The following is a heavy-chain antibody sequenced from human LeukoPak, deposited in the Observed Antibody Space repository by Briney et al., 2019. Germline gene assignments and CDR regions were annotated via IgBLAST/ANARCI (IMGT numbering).Heavy chain of an antibody. J-gene: IGHJ6*02. D-gene: IGHD2-21*02. CDR3: ARLAYCGGDCYSPYYYGMDV. V-gene: IGHV1-8*02. CDR1: GYTFTGYY. CDR2: MNPNSGNT. Sequence: ASVKVSCKASGYTFTGYYMHWVRQATGQGLEWMGWMNPNSGNTGYAQKFQGRVTMTRNTSISTAYMELSSLRSEDTAVYYCARLAYCGGDCYSPYYYGMDVWGQGTTVTVSS.